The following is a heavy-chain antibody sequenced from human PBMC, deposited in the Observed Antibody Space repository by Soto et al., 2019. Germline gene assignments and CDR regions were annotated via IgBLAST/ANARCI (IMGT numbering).Heavy chain of an antibody. Sequence: SETLSLTCTVSGGSIGSYYWSWIRQPPGKGLEWIGYIYYSGSTNYNPSLKSRVTISVDTSKNQFSLKLSSVTAADTAVYYCARVGYDSSGYFRFDPWGQGTLVTVSS. J-gene: IGHJ5*02. D-gene: IGHD3-22*01. CDR1: GGSIGSYY. CDR3: ARVGYDSSGYFRFDP. V-gene: IGHV4-59*01. CDR2: IYYSGST.